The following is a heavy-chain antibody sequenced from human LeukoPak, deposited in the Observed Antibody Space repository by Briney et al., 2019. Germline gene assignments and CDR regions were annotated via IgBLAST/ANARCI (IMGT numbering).Heavy chain of an antibody. CDR1: GGSISSYY. CDR3: ASSIFGVVPPAY. V-gene: IGHV4-4*07. Sequence: PSETLSLTCTVSGGSISSYYWSWIRQPAGKGLEWIGRIYTSGSTTYNPSLKSRVTMSVDTSKNQFSLKLSSVTAADTAVHYCASSIFGVVPPAYWGQGTLVTVSS. CDR2: IYTSGST. D-gene: IGHD3-3*01. J-gene: IGHJ4*02.